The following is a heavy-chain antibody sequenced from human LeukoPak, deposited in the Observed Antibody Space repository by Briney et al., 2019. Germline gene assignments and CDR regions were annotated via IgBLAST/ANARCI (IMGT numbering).Heavy chain of an antibody. Sequence: ASVKVSCKASGYTFTSYGISWVRQAPGQGLGWMGWISAYNGNTNYAQKLQCRITRTTDTSTSTAYMELRSLRSDDTAVYYCARVNYYYGMDVWGRGTTVTVSS. CDR2: ISAYNGNT. J-gene: IGHJ6*02. CDR1: GYTFTSYG. CDR3: ARVNYYYGMDV. V-gene: IGHV1-18*01.